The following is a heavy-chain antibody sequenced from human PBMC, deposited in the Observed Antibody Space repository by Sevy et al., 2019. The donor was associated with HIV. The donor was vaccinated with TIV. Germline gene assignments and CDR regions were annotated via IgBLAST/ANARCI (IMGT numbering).Heavy chain of an antibody. CDR1: GFTFSSYG. V-gene: IGHV3-33*01. D-gene: IGHD3-9*01. CDR2: IWYDGSNT. Sequence: GGSLRLSCAASGFTFSSYGIHWVRQAPGKGLEWVAVIWYDGSNTYYADSVKGRFTISRDHSKNTLYLQMNSLRAEDTAVYYCARGAPSLRYFDWSFYYFDYWGQGTLVTVSS. CDR3: ARGAPSLRYFDWSFYYFDY. J-gene: IGHJ4*02.